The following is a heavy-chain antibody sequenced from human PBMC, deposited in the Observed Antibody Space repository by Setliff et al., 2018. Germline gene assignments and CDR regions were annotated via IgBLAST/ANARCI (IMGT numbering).Heavy chain of an antibody. CDR3: ARERNRWQRHDYYYYYMDV. V-gene: IGHV4-34*01. CDR1: GGSFSGYY. J-gene: IGHJ6*03. CDR2: INHSGST. Sequence: LSLTCAVYGGSFSGYYWSWIRQPPGKGLEWIGEINHSGSTNYNPSLKSRVTISVDTSKNQFSLKLSSVTAADTAVYYCARERNRWQRHDYYYYYMDVWGKGTTVTV. D-gene: IGHD6-25*01.